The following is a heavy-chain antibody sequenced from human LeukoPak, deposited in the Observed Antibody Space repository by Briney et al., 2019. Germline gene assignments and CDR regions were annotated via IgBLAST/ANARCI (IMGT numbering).Heavy chain of an antibody. CDR1: GGSISSGGYY. J-gene: IGHJ5*02. CDR2: IYYSGST. V-gene: IGHV4-31*03. CDR3: ARAGLTARITIFGVVIRGAWFDP. D-gene: IGHD3-3*01. Sequence: PSQTLSLTCTVSGGSISSGGYYWSWIRQHPGKGLEWIGYIYYSGSTYYNPSLKSRVTISVDTSKNQFSLKLSSVTAADTAVYYCARAGLTARITIFGVVIRGAWFDPWGQGTLVTVSS.